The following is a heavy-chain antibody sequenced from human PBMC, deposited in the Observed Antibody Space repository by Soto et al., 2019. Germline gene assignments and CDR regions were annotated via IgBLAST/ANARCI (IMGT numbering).Heavy chain of an antibody. J-gene: IGHJ4*02. Sequence: GGSLRLSCAASGFTFSSYAMHWVGQAPGKGLEYVSAISSNGGSTYYANSVKGRFTISRDNSKNTLYLQMGSLRAEDMAVYYCARDSAVAGTGDYWGQGTLVTVSS. CDR1: GFTFSSYA. D-gene: IGHD6-19*01. CDR2: ISSNGGST. V-gene: IGHV3-64*01. CDR3: ARDSAVAGTGDY.